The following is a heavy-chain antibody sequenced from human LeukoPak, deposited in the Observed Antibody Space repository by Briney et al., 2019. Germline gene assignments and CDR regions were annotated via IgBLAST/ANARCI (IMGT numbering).Heavy chain of an antibody. D-gene: IGHD4-11*01. CDR3: ARVMMGATVTTFHYYCMDV. J-gene: IGHJ6*03. Sequence: GSLRLSCAACGFTFSHYSIDWVRQAPGKVLERVASITSSSSHIYYADSVKGRFTISRDNAKNELYLQMNSLRAEDTAIYYCARVMMGATVTTFHYYCMDVWGVGTTVTVSS. CDR1: GFTFSHYS. CDR2: ITSSSSHI. V-gene: IGHV3-21*01.